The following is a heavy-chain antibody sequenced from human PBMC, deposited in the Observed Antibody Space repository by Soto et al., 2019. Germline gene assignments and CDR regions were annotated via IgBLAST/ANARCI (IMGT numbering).Heavy chain of an antibody. J-gene: IGHJ4*02. CDR2: IIPIFGTA. Sequence: VKVSCKASGGTFSSYAISWVRQAPGQGLEWMGGIIPIFGTANYAQKFQGRVTITADKSTSTAYMELSSLRSEDTAVYYCARSITIFGVVISSYYFDYWGQGTLVTVS. D-gene: IGHD3-3*01. CDR1: GGTFSSYA. V-gene: IGHV1-69*06. CDR3: ARSITIFGVVISSYYFDY.